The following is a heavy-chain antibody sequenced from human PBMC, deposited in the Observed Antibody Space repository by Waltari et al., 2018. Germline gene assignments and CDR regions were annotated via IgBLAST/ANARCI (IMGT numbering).Heavy chain of an antibody. V-gene: IGHV1-69*01. J-gene: IGHJ3*02. Sequence: QVRLVQSGAEVKKPGSSVKVSCKAFGGSFSSYSINWVRQAPGQGLEWMGGIIPVFGTANYAQKFQGRVTITADESTSTAYMELSSLRSEDTAVYYCARGGGYYGGNHDAFDIWGQGTMVTVSS. CDR3: ARGGGYYGGNHDAFDI. D-gene: IGHD4-17*01. CDR2: IIPVFGTA. CDR1: GGSFSSYS.